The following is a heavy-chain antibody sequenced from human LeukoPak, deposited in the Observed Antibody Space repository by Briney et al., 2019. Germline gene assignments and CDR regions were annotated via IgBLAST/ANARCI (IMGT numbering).Heavy chain of an antibody. CDR1: GGTFSSYA. V-gene: IGHV1-69*13. D-gene: IGHD3-10*01. J-gene: IGHJ4*02. Sequence: SVKVSCKASGGTFSSYAISWVRQAPGQGLEWMGGIIPIFGTANYAQKFQGRVTITADESTSTAYMELSSLRSEDTAVYYCARDDYYGSGSANYPYYFDYWGQGTLVTVSS. CDR3: ARDDYYGSGSANYPYYFDY. CDR2: IIPIFGTA.